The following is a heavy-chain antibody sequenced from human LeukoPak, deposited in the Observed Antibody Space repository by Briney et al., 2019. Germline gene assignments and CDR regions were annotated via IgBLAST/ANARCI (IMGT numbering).Heavy chain of an antibody. CDR3: ARPLGPGSGWFDP. D-gene: IGHD3-10*01. CDR1: GFTFSDYY. V-gene: IGHV3-11*06. CDR2: ISGDGIHT. Sequence: GGPLRLSCVASGFTFSDYYMTWIRQAPGKGLEWVSHISGDGIHTNYADSVKGRFTISRDNAKNSLFLQVNSLRVEDTAVYYCARPLGPGSGWFDPWGQGTLVTVSS. J-gene: IGHJ5*02.